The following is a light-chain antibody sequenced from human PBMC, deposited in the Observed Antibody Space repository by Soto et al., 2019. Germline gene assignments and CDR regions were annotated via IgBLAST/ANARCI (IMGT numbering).Light chain of an antibody. Sequence: QSVLTQPPSASGTPGQRATISCSGSSSNIGSNTVNWYQQLPGTAPKLLIYSNNQRPSGVPDRFSGSKSGTSASLAISGLQSEDEADYYCAAWDDSLNAVVFGGGTKVTVL. CDR2: SNN. V-gene: IGLV1-44*01. CDR3: AAWDDSLNAVV. CDR1: SSNIGSNT. J-gene: IGLJ2*01.